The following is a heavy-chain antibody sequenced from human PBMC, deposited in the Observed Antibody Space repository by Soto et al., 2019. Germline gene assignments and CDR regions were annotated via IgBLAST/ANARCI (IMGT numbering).Heavy chain of an antibody. CDR3: AREQVVAAQH. V-gene: IGHV4-30-2*01. CDR1: GGSISSGGYS. CDR2: IYNSGST. J-gene: IGHJ4*02. D-gene: IGHD2-15*01. Sequence: QLQLQESGSGLVKPSQNLSLTWAVSGGSISSGGYSWSWIRQPPGKGLEWIGYIYNSGSTYYNPSLKSRFTTSVDRSTNQFSRKLSSVTAADTAGYYCAREQVVAAQHWGQATLVPVSS.